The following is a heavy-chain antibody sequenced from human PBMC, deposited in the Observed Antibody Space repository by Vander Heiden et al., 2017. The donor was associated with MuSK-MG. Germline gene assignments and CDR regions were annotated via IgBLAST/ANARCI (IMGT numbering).Heavy chain of an antibody. CDR1: GCTFSSNA. CDR3: ARGGRGVATITDFDY. J-gene: IGHJ4*02. D-gene: IGHD5-12*01. CDR2: IIPIFGTA. V-gene: IGHV1-69*01. Sequence: QVQLVQSGAEVKKPGSSVKVPCKASGCTFSSNAISWVRQAPGQGLEWMGGIIPIFGTANYAQKFQGRVTITADESTSTAYMELSSLRSEDTAVYYCARGGRGVATITDFDYWGQGTLVTVSS.